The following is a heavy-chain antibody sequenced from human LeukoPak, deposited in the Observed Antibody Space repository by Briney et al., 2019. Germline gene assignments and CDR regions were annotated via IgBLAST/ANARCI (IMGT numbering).Heavy chain of an antibody. CDR3: ARGIQYYDFWSGYSGLNWFDP. CDR2: IYYSGST. Sequence: PSETLSLTCAVSGGSISSNSYYWGWIRQPPGKGLEWIGSIYYSGSTYYNPSLKSRVTISVDTSKNQFSLKLSSVTAADTAVYYCARGIQYYDFWSGYSGLNWFDPWGQGTLVTVSS. CDR1: GGSISSNSYY. J-gene: IGHJ5*02. V-gene: IGHV4-39*07. D-gene: IGHD3-3*01.